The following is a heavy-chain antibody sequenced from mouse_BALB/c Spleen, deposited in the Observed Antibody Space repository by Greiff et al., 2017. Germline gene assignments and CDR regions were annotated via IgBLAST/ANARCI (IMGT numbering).Heavy chain of an antibody. CDR2: ISSGGGST. CDR3: ARRVRYDAMDY. D-gene: IGHD2-14*01. Sequence: EVKLVESGGGLVKPGGSLKLSCAASGFAFSSYDMSWVRQTPEKRLEWVAYISSGGGSTYYPDTVKGRFTISRDNAKNTLYLQMSSLKSEDTAMYYCARRVRYDAMDYWGQGTSVTVSS. V-gene: IGHV5-12-1*01. CDR1: GFAFSSYD. J-gene: IGHJ4*01.